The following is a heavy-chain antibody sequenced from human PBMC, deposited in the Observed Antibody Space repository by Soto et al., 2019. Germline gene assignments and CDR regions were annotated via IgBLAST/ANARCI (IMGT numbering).Heavy chain of an antibody. CDR3: AKDPRRVVNRNDWFDP. CDR2: ISSSGGST. D-gene: IGHD2-15*01. CDR1: GFTFSSYE. J-gene: IGHJ5*02. Sequence: GGSLRLSCAASGFTFSSYEMNWVRQAPGKGLEWVSYISSSGGSTYYADSVKGRFTISRDNSKNTLYLQMNSLRAEDTAVYYCAKDPRRVVNRNDWFDPWGQGTLVTVSS. V-gene: IGHV3-23*01.